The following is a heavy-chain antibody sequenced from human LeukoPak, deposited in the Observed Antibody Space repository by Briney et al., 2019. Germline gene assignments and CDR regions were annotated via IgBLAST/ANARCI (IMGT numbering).Heavy chain of an antibody. CDR1: GFTFSSYW. CDR3: ARDRALWFGELSPRQIDAFDI. D-gene: IGHD3-10*01. CDR2: IKQDGSEK. V-gene: IGHV3-7*01. J-gene: IGHJ3*02. Sequence: PGGFLRLSCAASGFTFSSYWMSWVRQAPGKGLEWVANIKQDGSEKYYVDSVKGRFTISRDNAKNSLYLQMNSLRAEDTAVYYCARDRALWFGELSPRQIDAFDIWGQGTMVTVSS.